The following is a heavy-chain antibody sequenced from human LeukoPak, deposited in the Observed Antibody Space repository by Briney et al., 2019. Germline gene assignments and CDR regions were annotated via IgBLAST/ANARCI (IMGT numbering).Heavy chain of an antibody. Sequence: RWASVKVSCKASGGTFSSYAISWVRQAPGQGLEWMGGIIPIFGTANYAQKFQGRVTITADESTSTAYMELSSLRSEDTAVYYCARGLSRAYSYLWFGESDYWGQGTLVTVSS. CDR1: GGTFSSYA. D-gene: IGHD3-10*01. CDR2: IIPIFGTA. J-gene: IGHJ4*02. V-gene: IGHV1-69*01. CDR3: ARGLSRAYSYLWFGESDY.